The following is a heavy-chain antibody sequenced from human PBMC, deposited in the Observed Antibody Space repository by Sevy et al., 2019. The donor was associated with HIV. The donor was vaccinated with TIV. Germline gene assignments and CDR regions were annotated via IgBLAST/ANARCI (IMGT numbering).Heavy chain of an antibody. J-gene: IGHJ4*02. CDR1: GGSISSGSHY. Sequence: SETLSLTCTVSGGSISSGSHYWGWIRQSPGKGLEWIGSIYFTGGTYYNPSLRGRVIISVDTSKNQFSLNQSSVTAADTAVYYCARHGGVSFYYDSAGPTPRGGYFDSWGQGTLVTVSS. D-gene: IGHD3-22*01. CDR3: ARHGGVSFYYDSAGPTPRGGYFDS. V-gene: IGHV4-39*01. CDR2: IYFTGGT.